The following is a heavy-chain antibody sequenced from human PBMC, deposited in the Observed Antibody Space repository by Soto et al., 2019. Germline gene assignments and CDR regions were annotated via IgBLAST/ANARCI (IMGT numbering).Heavy chain of an antibody. D-gene: IGHD6-19*01. CDR1: GFTFSSYW. V-gene: IGHV3-7*03. J-gene: IGHJ4*02. Sequence: EVQLVESGGGLVQPGGSLRLSCAASGFTFSSYWMTWVRQAPGKGLEWVANIKQDGSEKYYVDSVKGRFTISRDNTKKSLYLQMNSLRRQDTAVYYCARGSGWGDSWGQGTLFTVSS. CDR2: IKQDGSEK. CDR3: ARGSGWGDS.